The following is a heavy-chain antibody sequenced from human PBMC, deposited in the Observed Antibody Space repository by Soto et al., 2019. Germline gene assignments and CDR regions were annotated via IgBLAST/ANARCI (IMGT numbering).Heavy chain of an antibody. CDR2: INPSDSHT. V-gene: IGHV5-10-1*01. Sequence: EFLKISCQGSGYTFTNHWITWVRQIPGKGLEWMGRINPSDSHTNYSPSFEGHVTMSVDKSISTAYLQWSSLKASDTAMYYCARHASYYVSSGYFGTYWGQGTLVTVSS. CDR3: ARHASYYVSSGYFGTY. CDR1: GYTFTNHW. J-gene: IGHJ4*02. D-gene: IGHD3-22*01.